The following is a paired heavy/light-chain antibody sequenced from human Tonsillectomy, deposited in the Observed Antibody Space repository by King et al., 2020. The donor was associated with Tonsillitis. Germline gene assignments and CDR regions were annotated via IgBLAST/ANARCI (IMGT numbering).Heavy chain of an antibody. Sequence: QVQLVQSGAEVKKPGASVKVSCKASGYTFNSYGISWVRQAPGQGLEWMGWISGYNGNTNYAQKIQGRVIMTTDTSTSTAYMELRSLRSDDTAVYYCAREGAQRGDSSGWYADYWGQGTLVIVS. CDR2: ISGYNGNT. J-gene: IGHJ4*02. CDR1: GYTFNSYG. CDR3: AREGAQRGDSSGWYADY. D-gene: IGHD6-19*01. V-gene: IGHV1-18*04.
Light chain of an antibody. CDR1: ALPKQY. J-gene: IGLJ3*02. CDR2: KNS. Sequence: SYELTQPPSMSVSPGQTARITCSGDALPKQYAYWYQQKPGQAPVLVIYKNSERPSGIPERFSGSSSGTTVTLTISGVQAEDEADYSCQSVDSSGSWVFGGGTKLTVL. CDR3: QSVDSSGSWV. V-gene: IGLV3-25*02.